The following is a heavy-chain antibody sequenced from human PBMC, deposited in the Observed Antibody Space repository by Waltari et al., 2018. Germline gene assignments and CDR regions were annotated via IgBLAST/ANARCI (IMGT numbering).Heavy chain of an antibody. J-gene: IGHJ4*02. V-gene: IGHV1-69*04. Sequence: QVQLVQSGAEVKQPGSSVKVSCKASGGTFSSYAISWVRQAPGQGLEWMGGIIPILGIANYEQKFQGRVTITADESTSTAYMELSSLRSEDTAVYYCARDLSSYCGGDCYFVFDYWGQGTLVTVSS. CDR1: GGTFSSYA. D-gene: IGHD2-21*01. CDR2: IIPILGIA. CDR3: ARDLSSYCGGDCYFVFDY.